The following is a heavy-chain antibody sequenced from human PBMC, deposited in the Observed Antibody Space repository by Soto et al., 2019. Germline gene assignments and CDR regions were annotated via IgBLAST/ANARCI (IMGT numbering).Heavy chain of an antibody. CDR3: AKGGTSSCPYYYGLDV. Sequence: EVQLLESGGGLVQPGGSLRLSCAASGFTFSAYAMSWVRQAPGKGLQWVSAISGGGGDTYYADSVKGRFTISRDNSKNTLYLLMHSLRAEDTAVYYCAKGGTSSCPYYYGLDVWGQGTTVTVSS. J-gene: IGHJ6*02. D-gene: IGHD3-16*01. CDR2: ISGGGGDT. V-gene: IGHV3-23*01. CDR1: GFTFSAYA.